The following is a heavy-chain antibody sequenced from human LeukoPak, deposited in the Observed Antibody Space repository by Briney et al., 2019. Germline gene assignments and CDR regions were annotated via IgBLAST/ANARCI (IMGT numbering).Heavy chain of an antibody. D-gene: IGHD5-24*01. J-gene: IGHJ4*02. CDR3: ARERRDGHNYPDF. CDR1: GVSLSSGGYF. Sequence: SETLSLTCAVSGVSLSSGGYFWGWLRQYPGKGLEWIGCISHSGTSYYHPSLKSRVTISVDTSRNHFSLELSSVTAADTAVYFCARERRDGHNYPDFWGQGALVTVSS. CDR2: ISHSGTS. V-gene: IGHV4-31*11.